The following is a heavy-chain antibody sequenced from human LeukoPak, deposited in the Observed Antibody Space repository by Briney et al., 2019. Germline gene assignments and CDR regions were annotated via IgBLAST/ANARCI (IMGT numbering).Heavy chain of an antibody. CDR2: INAGNGNT. J-gene: IGHJ6*02. Sequence: ASVKVSCKASGYTFTSYAMHWVRQAPGQRLEWMGWINAGNGNTKYSQKFQGRVTITRDTSASTAYMELSSLRSEDTAVYYCARQRYIWQWLVLDYYYGMDVWGQGTTVTVSS. D-gene: IGHD6-19*01. V-gene: IGHV1-3*01. CDR1: GYTFTSYA. CDR3: ARQRYIWQWLVLDYYYGMDV.